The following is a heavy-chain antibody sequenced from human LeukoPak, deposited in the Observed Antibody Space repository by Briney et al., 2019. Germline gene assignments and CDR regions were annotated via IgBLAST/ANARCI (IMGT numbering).Heavy chain of an antibody. J-gene: IGHJ4*02. CDR2: ISNGGGTA. V-gene: IGHV3-23*01. D-gene: IGHD1-14*01. CDR1: GFTFSSYP. Sequence: GGSLRLSCAGSGFTFSSYPMSWVRQAPGKGLQWVSAISNGGGTAYYADSVKGRFTVSRDNSKSKLYLQMDSLRAEDTAIYYCAARPRMPPRFDFWGLGTLVTVSS. CDR3: AARPRMPPRFDF.